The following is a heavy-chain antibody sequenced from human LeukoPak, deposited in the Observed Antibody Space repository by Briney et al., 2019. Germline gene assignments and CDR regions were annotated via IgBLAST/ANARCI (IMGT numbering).Heavy chain of an antibody. Sequence: PGGSLRLSCEASGFTFNSHWMSCVRQAPGEGLEWGASINQDKTALRYVDSVRGRFTISRDNARSLMYLEMSSLRAEDTAVYFCARLKDYRTVYDYWGPGTLVTVSS. CDR3: ARLKDYRTVYDY. V-gene: IGHV3-7*02. CDR2: INQDKTAL. CDR1: GFTFNSHW. J-gene: IGHJ4*02. D-gene: IGHD4-11*01.